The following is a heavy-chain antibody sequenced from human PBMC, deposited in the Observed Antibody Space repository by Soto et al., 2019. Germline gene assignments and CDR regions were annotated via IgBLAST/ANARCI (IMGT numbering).Heavy chain of an antibody. CDR2: IFPIFGTA. Sequence: QVQLVQSGAEVKKPGSSVKVSCKASGGTFSSYAISWVRQAPGQGLEWMGGIFPIFGTANYAQKFQGRVTITADKYTSTAYMELSSLRSEDTAVYYCARGGRVAARPQDQLWVDYWGQGTLVTVSS. CDR1: GGTFSSYA. CDR3: ARGGRVAARPQDQLWVDY. D-gene: IGHD6-6*01. J-gene: IGHJ4*02. V-gene: IGHV1-69*06.